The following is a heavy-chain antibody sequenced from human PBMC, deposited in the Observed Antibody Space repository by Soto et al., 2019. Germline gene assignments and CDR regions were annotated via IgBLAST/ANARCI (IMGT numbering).Heavy chain of an antibody. CDR1: GGSISSSNW. Sequence: TLSLTCAVSGGSISSSNWWSWVRQPPGKGLEWIGEIYHSGSTNYNPSLKSRVTISVDKSKNQFSLKLSSVTAADTAVYYCARDMGIAAAGLDYWGQGTLVTVSS. CDR2: IYHSGST. J-gene: IGHJ4*02. V-gene: IGHV4-4*02. D-gene: IGHD6-13*01. CDR3: ARDMGIAAAGLDY.